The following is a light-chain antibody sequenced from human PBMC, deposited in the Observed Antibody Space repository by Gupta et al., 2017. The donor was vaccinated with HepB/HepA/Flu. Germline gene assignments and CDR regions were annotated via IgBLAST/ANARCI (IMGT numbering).Light chain of an antibody. Sequence: VLTQTPSVSGAPGQRVTISCSGSSSNIGAGYDVHWYQLHPGTAPRLLISDNNNRPSGGPDRFSASKSDTSASLAITGPQTDEEADYYCQSYDSNRSGFWVFGGGTKLTVL. V-gene: IGLV1-40*01. CDR3: QSYDSNRSGFWV. CDR1: SSNIGAGYD. J-gene: IGLJ3*02. CDR2: DNN.